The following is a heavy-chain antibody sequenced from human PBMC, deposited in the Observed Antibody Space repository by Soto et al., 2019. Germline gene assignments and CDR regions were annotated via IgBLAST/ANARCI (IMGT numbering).Heavy chain of an antibody. Sequence: SETLSLTCTVSGGSISSYYWSWIRQPPGKGLEWIGYMYYGGRTNYNPSLKSRVTISVDTSKMQVSLKLSSVTAADTAVYSCARGTPSPLIVRSSRGTWFDPWGQGTLVTVSS. CDR2: MYYGGRT. CDR3: ARGTPSPLIVRSSRGTWFDP. V-gene: IGHV4-59*08. CDR1: GGSISSYY. J-gene: IGHJ5*02. D-gene: IGHD2-15*01.